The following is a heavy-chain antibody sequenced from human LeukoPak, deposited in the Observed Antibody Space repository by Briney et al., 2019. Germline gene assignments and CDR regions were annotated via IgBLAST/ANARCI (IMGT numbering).Heavy chain of an antibody. V-gene: IGHV4-34*01. D-gene: IGHD3-10*01. CDR1: GGSFSGYY. J-gene: IGHJ5*02. Sequence: PSETLSLTCAVYGGSFSGYYWSWIRQPPGKGLEWIGEINHSGSTNYNPSLKSRVTISVDTSKNQFSLKLSSVTAADTAVYYCARKFGELDWFDPWAQGTLVTVSS. CDR2: INHSGST. CDR3: ARKFGELDWFDP.